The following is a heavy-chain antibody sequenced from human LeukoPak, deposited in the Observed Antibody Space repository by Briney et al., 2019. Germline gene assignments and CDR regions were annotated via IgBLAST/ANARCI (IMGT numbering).Heavy chain of an antibody. Sequence: PSETLSLTCAVYGGSFSGYYWSWIRQPPGKGLEWIGEINHSGSTNYNPFLKSRVTISVDTSKNQFSLKLSSVTAADTAVYYCARGVHGDYYFDYWGQGTLVTVSS. CDR3: ARGVHGDYYFDY. CDR2: INHSGST. J-gene: IGHJ4*02. CDR1: GGSFSGYY. D-gene: IGHD4-17*01. V-gene: IGHV4-34*01.